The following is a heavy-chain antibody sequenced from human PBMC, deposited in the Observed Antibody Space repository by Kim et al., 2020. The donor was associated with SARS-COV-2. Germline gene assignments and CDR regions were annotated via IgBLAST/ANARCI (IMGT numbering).Heavy chain of an antibody. D-gene: IGHD5-12*01. J-gene: IGHJ4*02. CDR3: ARDLFGGYNYYPADY. CDR1: GYTFTSYG. Sequence: ASVKVSCKASGYTFTSYGISWVRQAPGQGLEWMGWISAYNGNTNYAQKLQGRVTMTTDTSTSTAYMELRSLRSDDTAVYYCARDLFGGYNYYPADYWGQGTLVTVSS. V-gene: IGHV1-18*01. CDR2: ISAYNGNT.